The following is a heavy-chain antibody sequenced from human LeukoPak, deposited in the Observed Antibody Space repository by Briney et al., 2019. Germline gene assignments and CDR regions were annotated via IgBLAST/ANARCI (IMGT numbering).Heavy chain of an antibody. CDR1: GYTFTSYD. J-gene: IGHJ5*02. V-gene: IGHV1-8*03. CDR3: ARVPAATVSFDP. Sequence: GASVKVSCKASGYTFTSYDITRVRQATGQGLEWMGWMNPNSGNTGYAQKFQGRVTITRNTSISTAYMELSSLRSEDTAVYYCARVPAATVSFDPWGQGTLVTVSS. D-gene: IGHD2-2*01. CDR2: MNPNSGNT.